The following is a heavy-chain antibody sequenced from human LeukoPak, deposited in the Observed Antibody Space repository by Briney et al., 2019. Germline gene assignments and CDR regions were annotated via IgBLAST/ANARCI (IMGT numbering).Heavy chain of an antibody. D-gene: IGHD3-3*01. CDR2: ISSKSTTI. CDR3: AKGNSGFWSGYYPFDY. V-gene: IGHV3-48*02. Sequence: GGSLRLSCAASGFTFSSYDINWVRQAPGKGLEWVSYISSKSTTIYYADSVKGRFTISRDNAKSSLYLQMNSLRDEDTAVYYCAKGNSGFWSGYYPFDYWGQGTLVTVSS. CDR1: GFTFSSYD. J-gene: IGHJ4*02.